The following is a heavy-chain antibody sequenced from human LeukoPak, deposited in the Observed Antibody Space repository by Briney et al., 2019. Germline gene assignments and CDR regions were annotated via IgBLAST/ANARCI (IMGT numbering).Heavy chain of an antibody. V-gene: IGHV4-59*01. CDR2: IYYSGST. CDR1: GGSISSYY. J-gene: IGHJ3*02. CDR3: ARDRRGYMGDAFDI. D-gene: IGHD5-24*01. Sequence: SETLSLTCTVSGGSISSYYWSWIRQPPGKGLEWIGYIYYSGSTNYNPSLKSRVTISVDTSKNQFSLKLSSVTAADTAVYYCARDRRGYMGDAFDIWGQGTMVTVSS.